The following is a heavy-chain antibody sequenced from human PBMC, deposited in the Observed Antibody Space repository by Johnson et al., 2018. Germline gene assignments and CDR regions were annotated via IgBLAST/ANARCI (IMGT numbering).Heavy chain of an antibody. Sequence: QVQLVESGGGVVQPGRSLRLSCAASGFTFSSYAMHWVRQAPGNGLEWVAVISYDGSNKYYADSVKGRFTIPRDNSKNTLYLQMNSLRAEDTAVYYCAGDDYSRYNYYYGMDVWGQGTTVTVSS. CDR1: GFTFSSYA. J-gene: IGHJ6*02. D-gene: IGHD6-13*01. V-gene: IGHV3-30-3*01. CDR2: ISYDGSNK. CDR3: AGDDYSRYNYYYGMDV.